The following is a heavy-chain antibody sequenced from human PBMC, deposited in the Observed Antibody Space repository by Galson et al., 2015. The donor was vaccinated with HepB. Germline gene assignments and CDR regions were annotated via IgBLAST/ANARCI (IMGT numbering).Heavy chain of an antibody. CDR1: GFTFSTYG. V-gene: IGHV3-30*18. CDR2: ITYDGSNK. CDR3: ANRAAGSYFAY. Sequence: SLRLSCAASGFTFSTYGMHWVRQAPGKGLEWVALITYDGSNKYYADSVKGRFTISRDNSKNTLYLQTDSLRADDTAVYYCANRAAGSYFAYWGQGTLVTVSS. D-gene: IGHD6-13*01. J-gene: IGHJ4*02.